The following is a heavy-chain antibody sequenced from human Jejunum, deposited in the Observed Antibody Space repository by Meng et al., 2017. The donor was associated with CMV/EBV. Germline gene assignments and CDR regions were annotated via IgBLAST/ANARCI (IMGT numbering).Heavy chain of an antibody. D-gene: IGHD3-16*01. CDR3: ARVGGNYYYYGMDV. CDR2: VNWNGDNT. Sequence: GFSFDDYGMSWVRQVPGKGLEWVSGVNWNGDNTGYAGSVRGRFTISRDSAKNCTYLQMNSLRVEDTALYYCARVGGNYYYYGMDVWGQGTTVTVSS. J-gene: IGHJ6*02. V-gene: IGHV3-20*03. CDR1: GFSFDDYG.